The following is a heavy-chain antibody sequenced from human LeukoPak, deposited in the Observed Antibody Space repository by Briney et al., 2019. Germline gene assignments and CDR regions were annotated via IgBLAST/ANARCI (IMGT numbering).Heavy chain of an antibody. CDR3: ASSHSSGYYLHGFDY. Sequence: PSETLSLTCTVSGGSISSYYWSWIRQPPGKGLEWIGYIYYSGSTNYNPSLKSRVTISVDTSKNQFSLKLSSVTAADTAVYYCASSHSSGYYLHGFDYWGQGTLVTVSS. CDR1: GGSISSYY. V-gene: IGHV4-59*01. D-gene: IGHD3-22*01. CDR2: IYYSGST. J-gene: IGHJ4*02.